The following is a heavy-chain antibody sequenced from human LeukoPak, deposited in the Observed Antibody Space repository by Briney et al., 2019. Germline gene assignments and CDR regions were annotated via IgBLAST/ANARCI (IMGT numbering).Heavy chain of an antibody. CDR1: GFPFSQYR. D-gene: IGHD2-15*01. V-gene: IGHV3-7*05. CDR2: RKQDGSEK. J-gene: IGHJ4*02. CDR3: ARLYCSGGSCYYFDY. Sequence: GGSLRLPCAAPGFPFSQYRMSWVRQAPGKGLEWVANRKQDGSEKYYVDSVKGRFTISRDDAKNSLYLQMNSLRAEDTAVYYCARLYCSGGSCYYFDYWGQGTLVTVSS.